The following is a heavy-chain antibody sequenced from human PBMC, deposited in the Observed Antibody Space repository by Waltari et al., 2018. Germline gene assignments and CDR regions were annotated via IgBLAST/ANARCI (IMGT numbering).Heavy chain of an antibody. Sequence: QVQLVQSGNEVMKPGASVKVSCKACGYTFTSPRITWVRQAPGQGPEWLGWINRNNGNTKFAQKFQGRVSLTTDTSTSTAYMDLRSLTSDDTAVYYCARDYCSGDGCSLDCWGQGTLVTVSS. V-gene: IGHV1-18*01. D-gene: IGHD2-15*01. CDR3: ARDYCSGDGCSLDC. CDR2: INRNNGNT. J-gene: IGHJ4*02. CDR1: GYTFTSPR.